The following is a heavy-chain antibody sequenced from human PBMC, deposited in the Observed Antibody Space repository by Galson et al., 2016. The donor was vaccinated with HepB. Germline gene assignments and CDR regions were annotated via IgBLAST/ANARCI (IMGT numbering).Heavy chain of an antibody. J-gene: IGHJ4*02. CDR2: LSSSGTYT. D-gene: IGHD1-26*01. V-gene: IGHV3-11*03. CDR1: GFSFSDYY. CDR3: AKHQGWELHQYYFHY. Sequence: SLRLSCAASGFSFSDYYMTWIRQAPGKGLEWVSYLSSSGTYTNYADSVRGRFTISRDNAKNSLYLQVNSLRAEDTAVYYCAKHQGWELHQYYFHYWGQGTLVTVSS.